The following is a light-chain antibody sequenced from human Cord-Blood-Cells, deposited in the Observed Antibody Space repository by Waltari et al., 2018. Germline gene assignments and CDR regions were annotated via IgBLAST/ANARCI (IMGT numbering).Light chain of an antibody. CDR2: EVS. CDR3: SSYTSSSTLV. CDR1: SSDVGGYNY. V-gene: IGLV2-14*01. J-gene: IGLJ1*01. Sequence: QSALTQPASVSGSPGQSITISCTGTSSDVGGYNYVSWYQQHPGKAPKLIIYEVSNRPSGVSNRFSGSNSGNTASLTISGLQAEDEADYYCSSYTSSSTLVFGTGTKVTVL.